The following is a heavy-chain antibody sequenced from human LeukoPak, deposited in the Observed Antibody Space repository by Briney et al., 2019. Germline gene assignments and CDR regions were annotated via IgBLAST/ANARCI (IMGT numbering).Heavy chain of an antibody. V-gene: IGHV3-66*02. CDR2: IYSGGST. D-gene: IGHD6-13*01. CDR1: GFTVSSNY. CDR3: ARDRYSSSSNFDY. J-gene: IGHJ4*02. Sequence: GASLRLSCAASGFTVSSNYMSWVRQAPGQGLEWVSVIYSGGSTYYADSVKGRFTISRDNSKNTLYLQMNSLRAEDTAVYYCARDRYSSSSNFDYWGQGTLVTVSS.